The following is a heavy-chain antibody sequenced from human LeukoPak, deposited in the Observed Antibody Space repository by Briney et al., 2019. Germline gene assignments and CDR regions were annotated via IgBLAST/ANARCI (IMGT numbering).Heavy chain of an antibody. CDR2: IIPIFGTA. D-gene: IGHD3-10*01. CDR1: GGIFSTYA. Sequence: GSSVKVSCKASGGIFSTYAISWVRQAPGQGLEWMGGIIPIFGTANYAQKFQGRVTITADKSTSTAYMELSSLRSEDTAVYYCASTYYYGSGSYYKAVGIDYWGQGTLVTVSS. V-gene: IGHV1-69*06. J-gene: IGHJ4*02. CDR3: ASTYYYGSGSYYKAVGIDY.